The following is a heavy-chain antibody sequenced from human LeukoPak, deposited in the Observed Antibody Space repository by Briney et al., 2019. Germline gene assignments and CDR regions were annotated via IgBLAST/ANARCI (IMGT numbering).Heavy chain of an antibody. J-gene: IGHJ4*02. CDR3: ARLDGAWGYFDY. CDR2: IYHSGST. Sequence: SETLSLTCTVSGGSISSDAYYWGWIRQPPKKGLEWIGTIYHSGSTYLNPSLRSRLTISVDTSKNQFSLNLSSVAAADTAVYYCARLDGAWGYFDYWGQGTLVTVSS. V-gene: IGHV4-39*01. CDR1: GGSISSDAYY. D-gene: IGHD3-16*01.